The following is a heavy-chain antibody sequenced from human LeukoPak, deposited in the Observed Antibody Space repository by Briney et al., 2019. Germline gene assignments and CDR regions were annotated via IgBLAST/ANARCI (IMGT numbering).Heavy chain of an antibody. D-gene: IGHD6-13*01. CDR3: ARGGPYSTNFMEDY. V-gene: IGHV3-74*01. J-gene: IGHJ4*02. CDR1: GFTFSSYW. Sequence: GGSLRLSCAASGFTFSSYWMHWVRQAPGKGLVWVSRINSDGSSTSYADSVKGRFTISRDNAKNTLYLQMNSLRADDTAVYYCARGGPYSTNFMEDYWGQGTLVTVSS. CDR2: INSDGSST.